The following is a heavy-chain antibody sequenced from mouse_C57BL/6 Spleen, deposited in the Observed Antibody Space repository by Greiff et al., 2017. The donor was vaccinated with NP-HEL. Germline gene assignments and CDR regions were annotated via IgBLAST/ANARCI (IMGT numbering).Heavy chain of an antibody. CDR2: IDPSDSYT. V-gene: IGHV1-69*01. D-gene: IGHD1-1*01. J-gene: IGHJ4*01. Sequence: VQLQQPGAELVMPGASVKLSCKASGYTFTSYLMHWVKQRPGQGLEWIGEIDPSDSYTNYNQKFKGKSTLTVDKSSSTAYMQLSSLTSEDSAVYYCARGFDYYGSREAMDYWGQGTSVTVSS. CDR1: GYTFTSYL. CDR3: ARGFDYYGSREAMDY.